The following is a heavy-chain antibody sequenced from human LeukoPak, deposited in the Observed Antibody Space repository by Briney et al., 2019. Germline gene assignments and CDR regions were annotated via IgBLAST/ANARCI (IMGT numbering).Heavy chain of an antibody. CDR3: ARSLWGWQVVGSGSWSFYY. CDR2: INPNSGGT. J-gene: IGHJ4*02. Sequence: ASVKVSCKASGYTFTGYYMHWVRQAPGQGLEWMGWINPNSGGTNYAQKFQGRVTMTRDTSISTAYMELSRLRSDDTAVYYCARSLWGWQVVGSGSWSFYYWGQGTLVTVSS. V-gene: IGHV1-2*02. CDR1: GYTFTGYY. D-gene: IGHD3-22*01.